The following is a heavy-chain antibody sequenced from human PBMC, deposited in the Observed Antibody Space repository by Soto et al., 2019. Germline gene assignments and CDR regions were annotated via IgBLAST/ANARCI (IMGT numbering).Heavy chain of an antibody. D-gene: IGHD4-4*01. CDR3: ARDRDDYNYYFDH. J-gene: IGHJ4*02. Sequence: GASVKVSCKASGYTFTSYYMHWVRQAPGQGLEWMGIINPSAGSKSYAQKFQGRVTMTRDTSTSTVYMELSSLRSEDSAVYYCARDRDDYNYYFDHWGQGTLVTVSS. V-gene: IGHV1-46*01. CDR1: GYTFTSYY. CDR2: INPSAGSK.